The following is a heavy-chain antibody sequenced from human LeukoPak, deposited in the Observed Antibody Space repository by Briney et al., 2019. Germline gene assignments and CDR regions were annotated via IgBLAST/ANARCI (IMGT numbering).Heavy chain of an antibody. CDR2: ISGSGGST. CDR3: AKDLEYGDYYYYMDV. V-gene: IGHV3-23*01. J-gene: IGHJ6*03. CDR1: GFTFSSYG. D-gene: IGHD4-17*01. Sequence: GGSLRLSCAASGFTFSSYGMSWVRQAPGKGLEWVSAISGSGGSTYYADSVKGRFTISRDNSKNTLYLQMNSLRAEDTAVYYCAKDLEYGDYYYYMDVWGKGTTVTVSS.